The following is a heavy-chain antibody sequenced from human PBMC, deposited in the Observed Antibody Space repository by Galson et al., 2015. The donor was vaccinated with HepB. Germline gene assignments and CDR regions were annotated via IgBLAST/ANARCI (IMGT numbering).Heavy chain of an antibody. CDR2: VNADGGA. J-gene: IGHJ5*02. Sequence: PLRLSCAVPGFSFNYSPMHCVRQAPRKGLEWVSAVNADGGAFSADSVKGRFTISGDNSKNTLSLQMNSLGAEDTAVYYCAKCGVFSSGWCNYFDPWGQGTLVTVSS. CDR3: AKCGVFSSGWCNYFDP. D-gene: IGHD6-19*01. V-gene: IGHV3-23*01. CDR1: GFSFNYSP.